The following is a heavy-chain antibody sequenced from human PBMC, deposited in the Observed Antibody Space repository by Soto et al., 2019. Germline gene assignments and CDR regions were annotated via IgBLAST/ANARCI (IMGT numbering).Heavy chain of an antibody. D-gene: IGHD2-15*01. CDR3: EGRVALYYSNYVMDG. CDR1: GAPIRSSNW. V-gene: IGHV4-4*02. J-gene: IGHJ6*04. CDR2: SYHSAST. Sequence: SETLSLPCAVSGAPIRSSNWTSSVRQPPGTGVVWMGESYHSASTNYSPSLKSRVTISVEKSKNQCSLRLRSVTAADTAVYYCEGRVALYYSNYVMDGWGKGNRV.